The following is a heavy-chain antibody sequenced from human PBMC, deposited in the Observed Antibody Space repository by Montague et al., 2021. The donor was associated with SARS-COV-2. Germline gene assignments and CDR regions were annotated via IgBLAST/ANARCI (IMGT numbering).Heavy chain of an antibody. Sequence: PELVKPTQTLTLTCTFSGFSLSTSGLCVSWIRQPPGKALEWLAGIDWDDDKYYSTSLKTRLTISKDTSKNQVVLTMTNMDPVDTATYYCARTAGTDYTGYYYYAMDVWGQGTTVTVSS. CDR3: ARTAGTDYTGYYYYAMDV. CDR1: GFSLSTSGLC. D-gene: IGHD3-10*01. V-gene: IGHV2-70*11. CDR2: IDWDDDK. J-gene: IGHJ6*02.